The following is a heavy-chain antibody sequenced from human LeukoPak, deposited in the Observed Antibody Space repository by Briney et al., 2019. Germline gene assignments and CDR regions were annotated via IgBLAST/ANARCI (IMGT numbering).Heavy chain of an antibody. CDR3: ARDRDGYSSGWWGLVYYYYGMDV. J-gene: IGHJ6*02. V-gene: IGHV1-69*01. CDR2: IIPIFGTA. D-gene: IGHD6-19*01. Sequence: SVKVSCKASGGTFSSYAISWVRQAPGQGLEWMGGIIPIFGTANYAQKFQGRVTITADESTSTAYMELSSLRSEDTAVYYCARDRDGYSSGWWGLVYYYYGMDVWGQGTTVTVSS. CDR1: GGTFSSYA.